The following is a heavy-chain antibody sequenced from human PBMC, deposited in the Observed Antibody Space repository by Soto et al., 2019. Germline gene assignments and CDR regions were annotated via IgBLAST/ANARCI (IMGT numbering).Heavy chain of an antibody. Sequence: PSETLSLTCTVSGGSISSYYWSWIRQPPGKGLEWIGYIYFSGSTNYNPSLKSRVTISVDTSKNQFSLKLSSVTAADTAVYYCASIPVAGSGSWGQGTLVTVSS. CDR2: IYFSGST. D-gene: IGHD6-19*01. CDR1: GGSISSYY. V-gene: IGHV4-59*01. J-gene: IGHJ5*02. CDR3: ASIPVAGSGS.